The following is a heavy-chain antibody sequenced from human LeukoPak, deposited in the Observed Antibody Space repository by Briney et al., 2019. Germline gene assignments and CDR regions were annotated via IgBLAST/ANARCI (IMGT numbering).Heavy chain of an antibody. V-gene: IGHV3-7*01. Sequence: GGSLRLSCAASGFTFSIYSMSWIRQAPGKGLEWVANLKEDGSEKYYVDSVKGRFTISRDNVKNSLYLQMNSLRAEDTAVYYCARSGGGLWFDPWGQGTLVTVSS. J-gene: IGHJ5*02. CDR1: GFTFSIYS. D-gene: IGHD3-10*01. CDR3: ARSGGGLWFDP. CDR2: LKEDGSEK.